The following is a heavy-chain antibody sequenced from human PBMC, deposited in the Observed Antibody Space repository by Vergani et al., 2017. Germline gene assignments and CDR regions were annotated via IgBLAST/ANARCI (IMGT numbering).Heavy chain of an antibody. CDR2: IKSDGSIT. CDR3: AKDRVSGSYYVANFDY. J-gene: IGHJ4*02. V-gene: IGHV3-74*01. Sequence: EVQLVESGGGLIHPGGSLRLSCEGSGFRFSGYWMHWVRQSPEKGLVWVLRIKSDGSITNYADSVEGRFTISRDNAKNTLYLEMNSLRAEDTAVYYCAKDRVSGSYYVANFDYWGQGTLVTVSS. CDR1: GFRFSGYW. D-gene: IGHD1-26*01.